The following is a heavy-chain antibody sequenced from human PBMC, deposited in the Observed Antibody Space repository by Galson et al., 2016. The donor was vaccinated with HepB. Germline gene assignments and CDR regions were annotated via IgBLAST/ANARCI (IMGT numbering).Heavy chain of an antibody. Sequence: SLRLSCAASGFTFSSYSMNWVRQAPGKGLEWVSYISSGAIYYSDSVKGRFTISRDNAKNSLYLQMNSLRAEDTAVYYCARVWGVVTAKTADAFDIWGQGTMVTVAS. CDR3: ARVWGVVTAKTADAFDI. J-gene: IGHJ3*02. V-gene: IGHV3-48*04. CDR2: ISSGAI. D-gene: IGHD2-21*02. CDR1: GFTFSSYS.